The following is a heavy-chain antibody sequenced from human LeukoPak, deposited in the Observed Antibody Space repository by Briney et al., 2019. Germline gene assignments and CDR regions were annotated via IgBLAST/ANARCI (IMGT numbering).Heavy chain of an antibody. D-gene: IGHD6-19*01. J-gene: IGHJ6*02. CDR1: GGSISSYY. V-gene: IGHV4-4*09. CDR2: IYTSGST. Sequence: SETLSLTCTVSGGSISSYYWSWIRQPPGKGLEWIGYIYTSGSTKYNPSLKSRVTISVDTSQSQFSLKLSSVTAADTAVYYCARQKPGIAVAGTRIYGMDVWGQGTTVTVSS. CDR3: ARQKPGIAVAGTRIYGMDV.